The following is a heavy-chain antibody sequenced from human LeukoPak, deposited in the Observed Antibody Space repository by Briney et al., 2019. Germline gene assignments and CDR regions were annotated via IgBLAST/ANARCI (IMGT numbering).Heavy chain of an antibody. CDR3: ARGITGRNDY. J-gene: IGHJ4*02. CDR1: GDNFSSNSAA. V-gene: IGHV6-1*01. D-gene: IGHD1-26*01. CDR2: TYYWSKWYN. Sequence: SQTLSLTCAISGDNFSSNSAAWNWGRQSPGRGLEWLVSTYYWSKWYNEYADSVKSPIPLNPNTSKNHFSLHLNSVTPEDTAVYYCARGITGRNDYWGQGTLLTVSS.